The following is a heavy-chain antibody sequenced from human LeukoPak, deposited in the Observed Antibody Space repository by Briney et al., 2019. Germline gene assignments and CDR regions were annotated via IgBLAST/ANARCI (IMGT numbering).Heavy chain of an antibody. J-gene: IGHJ4*02. CDR1: GFAFSDDY. D-gene: IGHD5-18*01. Sequence: GGSLRLSCAASGFAFSDDYMRWIRHAPGKGLEWVSYISSSSSYTNYADSVKGRFTISRDNAKNSLYLQMNSLRAEDTAVYYCARDPGYTYGDYWGQGTLVTVSS. CDR2: ISSSSSYT. V-gene: IGHV3-11*05. CDR3: ARDPGYTYGDY.